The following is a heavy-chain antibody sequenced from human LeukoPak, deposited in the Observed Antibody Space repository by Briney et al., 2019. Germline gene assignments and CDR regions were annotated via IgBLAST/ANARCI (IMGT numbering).Heavy chain of an antibody. D-gene: IGHD2-21*02. V-gene: IGHV4-61*02. J-gene: IGHJ2*01. CDR2: VYTSGST. Sequence: PSETLSLTCTVPGGSISSGGYYWSWIRQPAGTGLEWIGRVYTSGSTNYNPSLESRSTISVDTSKNQFSLKLSSVTAADTAVYYCARRWSRVVVTPRRYFDLWGRGTLVTVSS. CDR1: GGSISSGGYY. CDR3: ARRWSRVVVTPRRYFDL.